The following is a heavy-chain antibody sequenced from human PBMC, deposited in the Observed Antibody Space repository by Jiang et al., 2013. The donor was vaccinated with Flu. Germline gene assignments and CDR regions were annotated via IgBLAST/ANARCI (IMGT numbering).Heavy chain of an antibody. CDR2: INHSGST. CDR3: ARAPTYDSSGYYSNYYYYYGMDV. Sequence: LLKPSETLSLTCAVYGGSFSGYYWSWIRQPPGKGLEWIGEINHSGSTNYNPSLKSRVTISVDTSKNQFSLKLSSVTAADTAVYYCARAPTYDSSGYYSNYYYYYGMDVWGKGTTVTVSS. CDR1: GGSFSGYY. D-gene: IGHD3-22*01. V-gene: IGHV4-34*01. J-gene: IGHJ6*04.